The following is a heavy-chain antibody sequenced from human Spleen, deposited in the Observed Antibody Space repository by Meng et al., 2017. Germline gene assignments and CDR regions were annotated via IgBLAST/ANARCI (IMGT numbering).Heavy chain of an antibody. J-gene: IGHJ4*02. D-gene: IGHD6-13*01. CDR2: INPNSGDT. CDR1: GGIFSNYV. CDR3: AKDSGAHGSWYDY. Sequence: ASVKVSCKALGGIFSNYVIGWVRQAPGQGLEWMGRINPNSGDTRYAHKFQGRVTMTRDTSITTAYMELSRLTSDDTAVYYCAKDSGAHGSWYDYWGQGTLVTVSS. V-gene: IGHV1-2*02.